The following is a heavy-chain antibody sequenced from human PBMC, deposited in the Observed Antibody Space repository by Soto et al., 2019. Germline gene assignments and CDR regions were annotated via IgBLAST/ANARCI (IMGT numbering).Heavy chain of an antibody. V-gene: IGHV5-51*01. CDR3: ARLDDYGYTIDY. J-gene: IGHJ4*02. CDR2: IYPGDSDT. D-gene: IGHD5-12*01. Sequence: GESLKISCQGSGYSFTSHWIAWVLQMPGKGLDWMGIIYPGDSDTRYSPSFQGQVTMSGDKSISTAYVQWHSLKASDTAMYYCARLDDYGYTIDYWGQGSLVTVSS. CDR1: GYSFTSHW.